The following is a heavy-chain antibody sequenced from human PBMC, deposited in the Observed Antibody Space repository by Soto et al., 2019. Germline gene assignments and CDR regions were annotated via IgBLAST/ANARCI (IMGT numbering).Heavy chain of an antibody. CDR2: IIPILGIA. D-gene: IGHD6-13*01. Sequence: SVKVSCKASGGTFSSYTISWVRQAPGQGLEWMGRIIPILGIANYAQKFQGRVTITADKSTSTAYMELSSLRSEDTAVYYCARIAAAGTYYYYYGMDVWGQGTTVTVSS. V-gene: IGHV1-69*02. CDR3: ARIAAAGTYYYYYGMDV. J-gene: IGHJ6*02. CDR1: GGTFSSYT.